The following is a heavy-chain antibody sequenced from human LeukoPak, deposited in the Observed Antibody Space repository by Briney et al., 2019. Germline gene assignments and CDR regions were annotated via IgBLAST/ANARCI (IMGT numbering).Heavy chain of an antibody. CDR2: INPNNGGT. D-gene: IGHD3-10*01. Sequence: GASVKVSCKASGYTFTGYYMHWVRQAPGHGLEWMGWINPNNGGTKYAQKFQGRVTMTRDTSISTAYMELSRVRSDDTAVYYCARVVGGNYYGSETDDYWGQGTLVTVSS. CDR3: ARVVGGNYYGSETDDY. V-gene: IGHV1-2*02. J-gene: IGHJ4*02. CDR1: GYTFTGYY.